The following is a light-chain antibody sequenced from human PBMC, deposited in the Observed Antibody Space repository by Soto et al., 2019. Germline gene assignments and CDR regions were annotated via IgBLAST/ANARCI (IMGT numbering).Light chain of an antibody. V-gene: IGKV3-20*01. CDR1: QSVSSSY. J-gene: IGKJ1*01. Sequence: EIVLTQSPGTLSLSPGERATLSCRSSQSVSSSYLAWYQQKPGQAHRLLIYGASSRATGIPDRFSGSVSGTDFTLTISRLETEDFAVYYGQQYGSSLTWTFGQGTKVEIK. CDR3: QQYGSSLTWT. CDR2: GAS.